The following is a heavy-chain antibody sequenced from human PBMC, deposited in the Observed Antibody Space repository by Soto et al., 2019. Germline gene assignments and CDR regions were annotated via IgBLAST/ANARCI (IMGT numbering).Heavy chain of an antibody. V-gene: IGHV3-30-3*01. Sequence: GGSLRLSCAASGFTFSSYAMHWVRQAPGKGLEWVAVISYDGSNKYYADSVKGRFTISRDNSKNTLYLQMNSLRAEDTAVYYCARETGGYCSSTSCYGGDYYYYGMDIWGQGTTVTVSS. CDR3: ARETGGYCSSTSCYGGDYYYYGMDI. D-gene: IGHD2-2*01. CDR1: GFTFSSYA. CDR2: ISYDGSNK. J-gene: IGHJ6*02.